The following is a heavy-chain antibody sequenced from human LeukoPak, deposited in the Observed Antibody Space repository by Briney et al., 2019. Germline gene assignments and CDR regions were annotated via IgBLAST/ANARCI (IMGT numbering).Heavy chain of an antibody. J-gene: IGHJ4*02. D-gene: IGHD2-8*01. V-gene: IGHV3-66*01. CDR3: ARDPPAVSINTYA. CDR2: IFSHGEA. CDR1: GFAAGNNY. Sequence: GGSLRLSCAASGFAAGNNYMNWVRQAPGEGLEWVSLIFSHGEASYADCVKGRFTIPRDNSKNTLYLQMNGLRVEDTAVYYCARDPPAVSINTYAWGQGTLVTVSS.